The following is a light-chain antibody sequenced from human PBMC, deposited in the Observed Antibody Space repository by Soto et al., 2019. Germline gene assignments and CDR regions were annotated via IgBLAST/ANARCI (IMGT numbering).Light chain of an antibody. CDR1: QSVSSSY. CDR2: GAS. CDR3: QQYGSSPRT. V-gene: IGKV3-20*01. Sequence: EIVLTQSACTLSWSAGERATLSCGASQSVSSSYLAWYQQKHGQAPRLVIYGASSRATGIPDRFSGSGYGTDFNLTISRLEPEDFAVYYCQQYGSSPRTFGQGTKVDIK. J-gene: IGKJ1*01.